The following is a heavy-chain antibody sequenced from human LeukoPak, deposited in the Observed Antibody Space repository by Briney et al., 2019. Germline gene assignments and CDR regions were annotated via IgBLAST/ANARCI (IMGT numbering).Heavy chain of an antibody. J-gene: IGHJ6*03. CDR1: GFTFSDYY. Sequence: GGSLRLSCAASGFTFSDYYMSWIRQAPGKGLEWVSYISSSGSTIYYADSVKGRFTISRDNAKNSLYLQMNSLRAEDTAVYYCARDPRVVSPHYYYYYMDVWGKGTTVTVSS. CDR2: ISSSGSTI. V-gene: IGHV3-11*04. CDR3: ARDPRVVSPHYYYYYMDV. D-gene: IGHD3-3*01.